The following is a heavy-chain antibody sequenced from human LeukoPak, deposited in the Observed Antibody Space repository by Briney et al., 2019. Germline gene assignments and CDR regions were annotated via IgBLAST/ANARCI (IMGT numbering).Heavy chain of an antibody. D-gene: IGHD6-19*01. CDR3: AKLAVAGNDY. J-gene: IGHJ4*02. CDR1: GFSFRNTW. Sequence: GGSLRLSCTASGFSFRNTWMSWVRQAPGKGLEWVANIKQDETEIYYADSVKGRFTISRDNAKRSLYLQMNILRVEDTAVYYCAKLAVAGNDYWGQGTLVTVSS. CDR2: IKQDETEI. V-gene: IGHV3-7*01.